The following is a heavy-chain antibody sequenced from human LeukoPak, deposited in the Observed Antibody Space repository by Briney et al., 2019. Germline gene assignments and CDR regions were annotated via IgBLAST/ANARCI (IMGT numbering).Heavy chain of an antibody. D-gene: IGHD2-15*01. V-gene: IGHV4-34*01. CDR2: IYYSGST. J-gene: IGHJ6*03. CDR3: ASFYCSGGSCYQYFSYYYMDV. CDR1: GGSFSGYY. Sequence: PSETLSLTCVVYGGSFSGYYWSWIRQPPGKGLEWIGSIYYSGSTYYNPSLQSRVTISVDTSKNQFSLKLNSVTAADTAVYYCASFYCSGGSCYQYFSYYYMDVWGKGTTVTISS.